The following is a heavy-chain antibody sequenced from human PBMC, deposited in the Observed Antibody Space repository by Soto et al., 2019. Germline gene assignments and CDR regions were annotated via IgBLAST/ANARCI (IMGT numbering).Heavy chain of an antibody. J-gene: IGHJ4*02. Sequence: EVQLVESGGGLVQPGGSLRLSCAASGFTFSHYSMNWVRQAPGKGLEWVSSISSGSSSIAYADSVKGRFTISRDNTQNSLYLQMNSLRAEDTAVYYCARDLRGVPDCWGQGTLVTVSS. V-gene: IGHV3-21*01. CDR3: ARDLRGVPDC. CDR2: ISSGSSSI. D-gene: IGHD3-16*01. CDR1: GFTFSHYS.